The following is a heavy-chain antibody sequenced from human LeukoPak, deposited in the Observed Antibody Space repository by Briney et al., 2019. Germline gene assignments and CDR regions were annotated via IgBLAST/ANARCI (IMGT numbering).Heavy chain of an antibody. CDR2: INHSGST. D-gene: IGHD2-2*02. CDR3: ARRAGRFCSSTSCYRGRTGYFDY. CDR1: GFTVSSNY. V-gene: IGHV4-34*01. J-gene: IGHJ4*02. Sequence: GSLRLSCAASGFTVSSNYMSWVRQAPGKGLEWIGEINHSGSTNYNPSLKSRVTISVDTSKNQFSLKLSSVTAADTAVYYCARRAGRFCSSTSCYRGRTGYFDYWGQGTLVTVSS.